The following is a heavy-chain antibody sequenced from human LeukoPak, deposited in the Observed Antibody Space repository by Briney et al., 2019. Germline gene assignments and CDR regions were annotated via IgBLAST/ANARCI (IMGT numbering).Heavy chain of an antibody. CDR2: ISSNSSYI. Sequence: GGSLRLSCAASGFTFSSYSMKWVRQAPGKGLEWVSSISSNSSYIYYADSVKGRFTISRDNAKNSLYLQMNSLRAEETAVYYCARGGGSGYSVDYWGQGTLVTVSS. V-gene: IGHV3-21*01. J-gene: IGHJ4*02. D-gene: IGHD3-22*01. CDR3: ARGGGSGYSVDY. CDR1: GFTFSSYS.